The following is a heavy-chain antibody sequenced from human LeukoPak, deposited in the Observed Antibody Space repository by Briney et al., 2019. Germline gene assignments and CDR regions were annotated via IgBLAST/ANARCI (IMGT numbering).Heavy chain of an antibody. Sequence: GASVKVSCKASGYTFTSYGISWVRQAPGQGLEWMGWISAYNGNTNYAQKLQGRVTMTTDTSTSTAYMELRSPRSDDTAVYYCARATYYDFWSGYYLWGTPLKEDYYYMDVWGKGTTVTVSS. D-gene: IGHD3-3*01. CDR2: ISAYNGNT. CDR1: GYTFTSYG. J-gene: IGHJ6*03. V-gene: IGHV1-18*01. CDR3: ARATYYDFWSGYYLWGTPLKEDYYYMDV.